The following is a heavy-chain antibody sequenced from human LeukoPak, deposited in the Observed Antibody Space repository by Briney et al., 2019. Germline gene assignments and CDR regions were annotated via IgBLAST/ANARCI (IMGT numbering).Heavy chain of an antibody. CDR1: GXTFSDYY. CDR2: ISSSTSYT. CDR3: ARGTYAFDI. J-gene: IGHJ3*02. Sequence: PGGSLRLSCAASGXTFSDYYVSWIRQAPGKGLEWVSYISSSTSYTNYADSVKGRFTISRDNAKNSLYLQMNSLRAEDTAVYYCARGTYAFDIWGQGTMVTVSS. D-gene: IGHD2-2*01. V-gene: IGHV3-11*06.